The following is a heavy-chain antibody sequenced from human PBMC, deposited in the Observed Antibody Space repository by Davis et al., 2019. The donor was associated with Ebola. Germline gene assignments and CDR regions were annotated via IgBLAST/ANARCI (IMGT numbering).Heavy chain of an antibody. CDR3: ARAQFPTTSDH. Sequence: AASVKVSCKASGYTFSGNYIQWVRQAPGQGLEWMGWINPHNGNTNYAQNVQGRVTMTTGTSTSTAYMEVGILRSDDTAVYYCARAQFPTTSDHWGQGTLVTVSS. D-gene: IGHD1-1*01. CDR1: GYTFSGNY. CDR2: INPHNGNT. J-gene: IGHJ4*02. V-gene: IGHV1-18*04.